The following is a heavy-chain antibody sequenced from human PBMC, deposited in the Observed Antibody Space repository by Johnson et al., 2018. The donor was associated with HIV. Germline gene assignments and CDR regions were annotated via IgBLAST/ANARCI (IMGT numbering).Heavy chain of an antibody. CDR3: SAYYDCWSGSYTSGFDI. CDR2: ISYDGSNQ. D-gene: IGHD3-3*01. J-gene: IGHJ3*02. CDR1: GFTFSSYA. V-gene: IGHV3-30*04. Sequence: QVQLVESGGGVVQTGRSLRLSCAASGFTFSSYAMHWVRQAPGKGLEWVAVISYDGSNQYYADSVKGRFTISRDNSKNTVILQMNSLRPEDTAMYYCSAYYDCWSGSYTSGFDIWGQGTIVTVSA.